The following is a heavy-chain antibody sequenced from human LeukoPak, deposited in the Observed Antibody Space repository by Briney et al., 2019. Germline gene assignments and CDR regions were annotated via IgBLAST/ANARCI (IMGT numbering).Heavy chain of an antibody. Sequence: GGSLRLSCAASGFTFSSYPMSWVRQAPGKGLQWVSAISGGGGTIYYGDSVKGRFIISRDNSKSTVYLQMNSLRADDTAIYYCAARPLMPPRFDFWGQGTLVTVSS. V-gene: IGHV3-23*01. CDR1: GFTFSSYP. D-gene: IGHD2-2*01. J-gene: IGHJ4*02. CDR2: ISGGGGTI. CDR3: AARPLMPPRFDF.